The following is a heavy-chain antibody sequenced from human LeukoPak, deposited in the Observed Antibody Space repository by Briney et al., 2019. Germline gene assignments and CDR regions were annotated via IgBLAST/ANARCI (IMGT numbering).Heavy chain of an antibody. V-gene: IGHV4-4*09. CDR2: IFGSGST. CDR3: ASAWDREDV. J-gene: IGHJ6*04. CDR1: VGSISSYY. Sequence: SETLSLTSTVSVGSISSYYWSCIRQPPGKGLEWIGYIFGSGSTNYNPSLKSRVTISEDSSKNQISLKLTSVTAADTAVYYCASAWDREDVGGEGTPVTVSS. D-gene: IGHD1-26*01.